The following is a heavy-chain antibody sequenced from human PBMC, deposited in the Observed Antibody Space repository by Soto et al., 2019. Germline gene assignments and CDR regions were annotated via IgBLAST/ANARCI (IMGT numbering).Heavy chain of an antibody. J-gene: IGHJ4*02. Sequence: QVQLVESGGGVAQPGRSLRLSCAASGFTFSSYGMHWVRQAPGKGLEWVAVISYDGSNKYYADSVKGRFTISRDNSKHTLYLQMNSLRDEDTAVCYCAKEYSSGFDFWGQGTLVTVCS. CDR1: GFTFSSYG. CDR2: ISYDGSNK. CDR3: AKEYSSGFDF. D-gene: IGHD6-19*01. V-gene: IGHV3-30*18.